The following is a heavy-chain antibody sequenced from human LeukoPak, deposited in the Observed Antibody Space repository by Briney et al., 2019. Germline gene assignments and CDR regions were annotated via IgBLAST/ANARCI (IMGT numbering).Heavy chain of an antibody. CDR2: INSDGSTI. J-gene: IGHJ4*02. Sequence: GGSLRLSCVDSGFTFSANNMNWVRQAPGKGPAWVSRINSDGSTIDYADSVKGRFTISRDNAKNTLFLQMNSLRAEDTAVYYCTRAGYYRFDYWGQGTLVTVSS. D-gene: IGHD2/OR15-2a*01. CDR1: GFTFSANN. V-gene: IGHV3-74*01. CDR3: TRAGYYRFDY.